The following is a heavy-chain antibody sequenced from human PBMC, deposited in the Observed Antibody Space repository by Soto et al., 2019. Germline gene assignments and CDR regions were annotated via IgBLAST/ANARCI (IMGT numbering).Heavy chain of an antibody. D-gene: IGHD3-22*01. Sequence: QVQLVESGGGVVQPGRSLRLSCAATGFSFSRHGMHWVRQAPCMGLAWVAFIWYDGSNKYYADSVKGRFTISRDNSKNTLYMQMNSLSAEDTAVYYCAKSFYESSGFYYASDYWGQGTLVTVS. CDR2: IWYDGSNK. J-gene: IGHJ4*02. CDR1: GFSFSRHG. V-gene: IGHV3-33*06. CDR3: AKSFYESSGFYYASDY.